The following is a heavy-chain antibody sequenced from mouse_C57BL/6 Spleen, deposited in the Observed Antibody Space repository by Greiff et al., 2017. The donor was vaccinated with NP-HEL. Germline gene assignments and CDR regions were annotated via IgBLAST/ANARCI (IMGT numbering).Heavy chain of an antibody. CDR1: GYSIPSGYY. D-gene: IGHD4-1*01. V-gene: IGHV3-6*01. CDR3: ARGGPNWDWYFDV. Sequence: EVKLMESGPGLVKPSQSLSLTCSVTGYSIPSGYYWNWIRQFPGNKLEWMGYISYDGSNNYNPSLKNRISITRDTSKNQFFLKLNSVTTEDTATYYCARGGPNWDWYFDVWGTGTTVTVSS. CDR2: ISYDGSN. J-gene: IGHJ1*03.